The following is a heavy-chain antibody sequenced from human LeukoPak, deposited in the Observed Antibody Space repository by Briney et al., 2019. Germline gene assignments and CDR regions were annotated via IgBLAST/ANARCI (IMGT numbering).Heavy chain of an antibody. V-gene: IGHV4-59*01. Sequence: SETLSLTCIVSGGSPSSYYWSWIRQPPEPGLGWVGHIYNSGTTKYNPSLKNRVTISIHTSKHQLSLRLSAVTAADTPVYYFARGRGAAWFDPWGQGTLVTVSS. CDR1: GGSPSSYY. CDR2: IYNSGTT. CDR3: ARGRGAAWFDP. J-gene: IGHJ5*02. D-gene: IGHD3-10*01.